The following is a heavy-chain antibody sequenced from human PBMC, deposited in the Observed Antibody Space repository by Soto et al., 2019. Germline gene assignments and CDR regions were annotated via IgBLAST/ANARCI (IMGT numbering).Heavy chain of an antibody. V-gene: IGHV1-69*01. D-gene: IGHD2-2*01. J-gene: IGHJ6*02. CDR3: AGSPGSRTSLEIYYYYYYGMDV. CDR1: GGTFGSYA. Sequence: QVQLVQSGAEVEKPGSSVKLSCTASGGTFGSYAISWVRQAPGQGLEWMGGIIPSPGTANYAQKFQGRVTIAADESTSTAYMELGRLRSESTAVYYCAGSPGSRTSLEIYYYYYYGMDVWGQGTTVTVTS. CDR2: IIPSPGTA.